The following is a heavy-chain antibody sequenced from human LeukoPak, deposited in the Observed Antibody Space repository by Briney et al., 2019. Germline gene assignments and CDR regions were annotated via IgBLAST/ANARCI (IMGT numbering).Heavy chain of an antibody. CDR3: ARRHIVVVIANSWFDP. CDR1: GGSFRGYY. D-gene: IGHD2-21*01. CDR2: IYYSGST. V-gene: IGHV4-39*01. Sequence: SETLSLTCAVYGGSFRGYYWGWIRQPPGKGLEWIGSIYYSGSTYYNPSLKSRVTISVDTSRNQFSLKLSSVTAADTAVYYCARRHIVVVIANSWFDPWGQGTLVTVSS. J-gene: IGHJ5*02.